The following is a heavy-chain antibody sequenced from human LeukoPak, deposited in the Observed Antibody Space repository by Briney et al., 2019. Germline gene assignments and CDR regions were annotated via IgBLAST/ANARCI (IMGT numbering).Heavy chain of an antibody. D-gene: IGHD1-14*01. J-gene: IGHJ4*02. CDR2: ISGTGGST. V-gene: IGHV3-23*01. CDR1: GFTFSSYG. Sequence: GGTLRLSCAASGFTFSSYGMSWVGQAPGKGLEWVSAISGTGGSTYYADSVKGHFTISRDNSKNTVYLQMNSLRAEDTAVYYCARGTLNIPGEHGAFDYWGQGTLVTVSS. CDR3: ARGTLNIPGEHGAFDY.